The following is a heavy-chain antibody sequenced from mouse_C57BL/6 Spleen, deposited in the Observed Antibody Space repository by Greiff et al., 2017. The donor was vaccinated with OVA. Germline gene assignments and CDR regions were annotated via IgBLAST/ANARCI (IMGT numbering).Heavy chain of an antibody. CDR3: ARGGYGSSYEGNYFDY. V-gene: IGHV5-4*01. Sequence: EVQRVESGGGLVKPGGSLKLSCAASGFTFSSYAMSWVRQTPEKRLEWVATISDGGSYTYYPDNVKGRFTISRDNAKNNLYLQMSHLKSEDTAMYYCARGGYGSSYEGNYFDYWGQGTTLTVSS. J-gene: IGHJ2*01. D-gene: IGHD1-1*01. CDR2: ISDGGSYT. CDR1: GFTFSSYA.